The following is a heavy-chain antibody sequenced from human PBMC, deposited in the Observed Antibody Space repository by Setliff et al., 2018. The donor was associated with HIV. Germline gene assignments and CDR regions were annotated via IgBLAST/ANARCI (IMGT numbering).Heavy chain of an antibody. CDR1: GFTLSDHW. CDR3: AKEELSAFSYGDRYWYFSL. D-gene: IGHD5-18*01. CDR2: TDNDGSIT. Sequence: HPGGSLRLSCAASGFTLSDHWMHWVRQVPGKGLVWVSRTDNDGSITNYADFVKGRFTISRDNSKNTLYLEMASLRVEDTAVYYCAKEELSAFSYGDRYWYFSLWGRGTLVTVSS. V-gene: IGHV3-74*01. J-gene: IGHJ2*01.